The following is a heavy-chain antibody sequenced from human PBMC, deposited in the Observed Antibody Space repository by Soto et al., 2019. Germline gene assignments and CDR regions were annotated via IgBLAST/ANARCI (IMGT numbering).Heavy chain of an antibody. Sequence: EVQLLESGGGLVQPGGSLRLSCAASGFTFSNYAMTWVRQAPGKGLGLVSAISGSGGSTYYADSVKGRFTISRDNSNNTLYLQMNSLRAEDTAVYYWAILPPQTTNYWGQGTLVTVSS. CDR3: AILPPQTTNY. V-gene: IGHV3-23*01. CDR2: ISGSGGST. J-gene: IGHJ4*02. CDR1: GFTFSNYA.